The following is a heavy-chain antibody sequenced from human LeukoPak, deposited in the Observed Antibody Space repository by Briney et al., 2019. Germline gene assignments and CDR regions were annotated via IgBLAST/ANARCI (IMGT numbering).Heavy chain of an antibody. CDR1: GYTFTSYD. CDR3: ARVLSETPYYDFWSATDAFDI. D-gene: IGHD3-3*01. CDR2: MNPNSGNT. V-gene: IGHV1-8*03. Sequence: ASVKVSCKASGYTFTSYDIDWVRQATGQGLEWMGWMNPNSGNTGYAQKFQGRVTITRNTSISTAYMELSSLRSEDTAVYYCARVLSETPYYDFWSATDAFDIWGQGTMVTVSS. J-gene: IGHJ3*02.